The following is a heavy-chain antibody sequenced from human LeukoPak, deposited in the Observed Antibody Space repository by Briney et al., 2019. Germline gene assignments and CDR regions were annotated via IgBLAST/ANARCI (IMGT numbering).Heavy chain of an antibody. V-gene: IGHV3-23*01. CDR3: ARDPMTAAGSKDGMDV. CDR1: GFTFSSYA. Sequence: GRSLRLSCAASGFTFSSYAMSWVRQAPGKGLEWVSAISGSGGSTYYADSVKGRFTISRDNSKNTLYLQMNSLRAEDTAVYYCARDPMTAAGSKDGMDVWGQGTTVTVSS. D-gene: IGHD6-13*01. J-gene: IGHJ6*02. CDR2: ISGSGGST.